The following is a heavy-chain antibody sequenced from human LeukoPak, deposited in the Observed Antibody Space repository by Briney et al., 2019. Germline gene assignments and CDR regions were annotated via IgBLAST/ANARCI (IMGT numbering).Heavy chain of an antibody. V-gene: IGHV3-21*01. D-gene: IGHD4-17*01. CDR2: ISSSSSYI. CDR3: ARGTRVVYGDLYYFDY. Sequence: PGGSLRLSCAASGFTFSNYAMGWVRQAPGKGLEWVSSISSSSSYIYYADSVKGRFTISRDNAKNSLYLQMNSLRAEDTAVYYCARGTRVVYGDLYYFDYWGQGTLVTVSS. CDR1: GFTFSNYA. J-gene: IGHJ4*02.